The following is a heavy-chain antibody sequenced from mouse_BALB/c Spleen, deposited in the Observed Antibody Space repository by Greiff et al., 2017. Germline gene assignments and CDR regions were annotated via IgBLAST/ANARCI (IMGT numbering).Heavy chain of an antibody. V-gene: IGHV5-12-1*01. D-gene: IGHD1-1*01. CDR1: GFAFSSYD. J-gene: IGHJ3*01. Sequence: EVQGVESGGGLVKPGGSLKLSCAASGFAFSSYDMSWVRQTPEKRLEWVAYISSGGGSTYYPDTVKGRFTISRDNAKNTLYLQMSSLKSEDTAMYYCARHGRNYYGSSYWFAYWGQGTLVTVSA. CDR3: ARHGRNYYGSSYWFAY. CDR2: ISSGGGST.